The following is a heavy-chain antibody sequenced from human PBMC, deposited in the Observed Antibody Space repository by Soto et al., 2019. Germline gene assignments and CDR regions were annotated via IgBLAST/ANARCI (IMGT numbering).Heavy chain of an antibody. CDR2: ISYDGNDK. Sequence: QVQLVESGGGVVQPGGSLRLSCAASGFTFSYYAMHWVRQAPGKGLEWVAVISYDGNDKYYVDSVKGRFTISRDNSKNTLNLEMNSLRTDDTAVYYCAKALGELSPESYDYWGQGTLISVSS. CDR3: AKALGELSPESYDY. V-gene: IGHV3-30*18. D-gene: IGHD3-16*02. CDR1: GFTFSYYA. J-gene: IGHJ4*02.